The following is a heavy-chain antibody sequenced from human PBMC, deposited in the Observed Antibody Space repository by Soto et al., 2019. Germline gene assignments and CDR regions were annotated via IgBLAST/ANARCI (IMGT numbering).Heavy chain of an antibody. CDR3: ARYYDFWSGACFDY. V-gene: IGHV1-3*04. CDR2: INTSNGNT. CDR1: GYTFTDHA. J-gene: IGHJ4*02. D-gene: IGHD3-3*01. Sequence: QVQLVQSGAEVKKPGASVKVSCKASGYTFTDHAIHWVRQAPGQRLEWMGWINTSNGNTRFSEKFQGRVTITRDTSASTAYMELSSLTSEDTAVYYCARYYDFWSGACFDYWGQGALVTVSP.